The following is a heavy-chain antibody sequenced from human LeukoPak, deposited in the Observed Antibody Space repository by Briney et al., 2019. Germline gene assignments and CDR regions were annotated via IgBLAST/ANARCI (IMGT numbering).Heavy chain of an antibody. CDR2: IFYSGST. CDR3: ASTLWLPTPYFDY. Sequence: SETLSLTCTVSGGSISTSNYYWGWIRQPPGKGLEWIGNIFYSGSTYYSPSLKRRVTISVDTSKNQFSLKLSSVTAADTAVYYCASTLWLPTPYFDYWGQGSLVTVSS. J-gene: IGHJ4*02. CDR1: GGSISTSNYY. V-gene: IGHV4-39*07. D-gene: IGHD5-18*01.